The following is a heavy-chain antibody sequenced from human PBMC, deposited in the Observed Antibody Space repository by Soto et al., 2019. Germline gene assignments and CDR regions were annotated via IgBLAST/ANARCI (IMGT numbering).Heavy chain of an antibody. J-gene: IGHJ6*02. Sequence: EVQLVESGGGLVQPGGSLRLSCEASGFTFRNYDMHWVRQGTGKGLEWVSGISAAGDPDYADSVEGRFTISRENAQNSFFLQMNSPKGGDPAVYYCARTDRDFYGLDVWGQGTTVIVSS. CDR1: GFTFRNYD. CDR3: ARTDRDFYGLDV. V-gene: IGHV3-13*05. CDR2: ISAAGDP.